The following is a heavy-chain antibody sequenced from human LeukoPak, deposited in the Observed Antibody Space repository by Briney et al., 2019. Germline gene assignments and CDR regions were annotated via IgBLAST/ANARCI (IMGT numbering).Heavy chain of an antibody. CDR2: INHSGST. CDR1: VGSFNDNY. J-gene: IGHJ4*02. D-gene: IGHD6-13*01. Sequence: PSETLSLTCAVYVGSFNDNYWTWLRQPPGKGLEWIGEINHSGSTNYNPSLRGRVAISVDTSKNQFSLNLFSVTAADTAVYYCARGRIAAAGAFEYWGQGTLVTVSS. V-gene: IGHV4-34*01. CDR3: ARGRIAAAGAFEY.